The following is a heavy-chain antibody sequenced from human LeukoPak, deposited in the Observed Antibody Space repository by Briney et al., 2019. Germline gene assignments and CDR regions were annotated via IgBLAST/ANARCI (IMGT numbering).Heavy chain of an antibody. CDR2: ISGGGVRT. CDR3: VKGEYSSTWLLDY. CDR1: GFTFSSYA. J-gene: IGHJ4*02. V-gene: IGHV3-23*01. D-gene: IGHD6-13*01. Sequence: GGSLRLSCAASGFTFSSYAMSWVRQAPGKGLEWVSAISGGGVRTYYADSVKGRFTISRDNSKNTLYLQMSSLRPDDTAVYYCVKGEYSSTWLLDYWGQGTLVTVSS.